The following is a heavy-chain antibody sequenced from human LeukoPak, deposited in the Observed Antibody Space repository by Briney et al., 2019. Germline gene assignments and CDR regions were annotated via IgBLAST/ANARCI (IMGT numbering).Heavy chain of an antibody. CDR2: ISAYNGNT. CDR1: SYTFTNYA. Sequence: ASVKVSCKASSYTFTNYAFTWVRQAPGQGLEWMGWISAYNGNTNYAQKLQGRVTMTTDTSTSTAYMELRSLRSDDTAVYYCARGLEWLTRRHAWFDPWGQGTLVTVSS. V-gene: IGHV1-18*01. D-gene: IGHD3-3*01. CDR3: ARGLEWLTRRHAWFDP. J-gene: IGHJ5*02.